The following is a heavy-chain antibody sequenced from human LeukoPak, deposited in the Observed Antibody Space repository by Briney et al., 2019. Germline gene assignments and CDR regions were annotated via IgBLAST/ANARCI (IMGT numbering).Heavy chain of an antibody. CDR2: INAGNGNT. J-gene: IGHJ4*02. D-gene: IGHD2-2*01. CDR3: ARNGRYCSSTSCYVVD. CDR1: GYIFTSYP. Sequence: ASVKVSCKASGYIFTSYPIHWVRQAPGQRLEWMGWINAGNGNTKYSQKFQGRVTITADESTSTAYMELSSLRSEDTAVYYCARNGRYCSSTSCYVVDWGQGTLVTVSS. V-gene: IGHV1-3*01.